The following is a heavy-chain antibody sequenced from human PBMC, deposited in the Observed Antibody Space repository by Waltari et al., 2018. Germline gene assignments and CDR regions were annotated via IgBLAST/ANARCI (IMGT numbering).Heavy chain of an antibody. D-gene: IGHD2-15*01. V-gene: IGHV1-46*01. Sequence: QVQLVQSGAEVKKPGASVKVSCKASGYTFTSYYMHWVRQAPGQGLEWMGRINPSGGSTSYAQKFQGRVTMTRDTSTSTVYMELSSLRSEDTAVYYCARDGGICSGGSCYSSSRYYYYYYGMDVWGQGTTVTVSS. J-gene: IGHJ6*02. CDR1: GYTFTSYY. CDR2: INPSGGST. CDR3: ARDGGICSGGSCYSSSRYYYYYYGMDV.